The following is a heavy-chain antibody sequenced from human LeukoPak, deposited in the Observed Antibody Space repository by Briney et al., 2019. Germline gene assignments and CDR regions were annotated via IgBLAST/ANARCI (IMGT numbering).Heavy chain of an antibody. CDR2: IRYDGSNK. D-gene: IGHD1-26*01. CDR1: GFTFSSYS. CDR3: AKGRGWEASYYYYYMDV. V-gene: IGHV3-30*02. Sequence: GGSLRLSCAASGFTFSSYSMNWVRQAPGKGLEWVAFIRYDGSNKYYTDSVKGRSTISRDNSKNTLYLQMNSLRAEDTAVYYCAKGRGWEASYYYYYMDVWGKGTTVTISS. J-gene: IGHJ6*03.